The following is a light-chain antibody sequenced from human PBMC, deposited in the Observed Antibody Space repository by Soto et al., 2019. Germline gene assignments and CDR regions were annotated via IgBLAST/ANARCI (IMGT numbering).Light chain of an antibody. Sequence: IQMTQSPASLSASVLYRVTITFRASQDIMKDLAWYQQKPGKAPQILIYGASTLQTGVASRFSGSGSATDFTLTISSLQPEDSAAYYCLQDYNYPFTFGQGTKVDNK. CDR1: QDIMKD. CDR3: LQDYNYPFT. CDR2: GAS. J-gene: IGKJ2*01. V-gene: IGKV1-6*01.